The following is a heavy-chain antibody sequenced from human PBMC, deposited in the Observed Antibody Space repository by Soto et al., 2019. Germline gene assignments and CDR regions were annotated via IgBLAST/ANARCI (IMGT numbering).Heavy chain of an antibody. V-gene: IGHV3-73*01. D-gene: IGHD4-17*01. J-gene: IGHJ4*02. Sequence: EVQLVESGGGLVQPGGSLKVSCTGFGFNFSGSALHWVRQPSGKGREWVGRIRVKTKTYATSYATSVQGRFFLSRDNSKNTAYLQMNSLRDDDTGVYYCTRRGGDSLQDIWGPGTLVTVSS. CDR2: IRVKTKTYAT. CDR1: GFNFSGSA. CDR3: TRRGGDSLQDI.